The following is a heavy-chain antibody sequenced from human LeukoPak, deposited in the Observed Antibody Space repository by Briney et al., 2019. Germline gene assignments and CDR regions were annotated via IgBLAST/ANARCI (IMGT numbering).Heavy chain of an antibody. CDR3: ARDTSPMHFRLFDC. D-gene: IGHD2-2*01. Sequence: GGSLRLSCAASGFTFSTYAMHWVRQAPGKGLEWVAVVSYDGNNKLYADSVKGRFTISRDNSKNTVDLQMNSLRAEDTAVYYCARDTSPMHFRLFDCWGQGTLVTVSS. V-gene: IGHV3-30-3*01. CDR1: GFTFSTYA. CDR2: VSYDGNNK. J-gene: IGHJ4*02.